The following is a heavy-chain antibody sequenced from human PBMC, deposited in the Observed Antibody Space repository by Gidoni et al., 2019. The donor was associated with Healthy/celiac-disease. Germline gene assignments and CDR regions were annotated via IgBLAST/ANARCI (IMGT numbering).Heavy chain of an antibody. CDR2: ISSSSSYI. J-gene: IGHJ4*02. D-gene: IGHD3-22*01. V-gene: IGHV3-21*01. CDR3: ARRSRQIYDSSGYPDY. Sequence: EVQLVESGGGLVKPGGYLRLSCAASGFTFSSYSMNWVRQAQGKGLEWVSSISSSSSYIYYADSVKGRFTISRDNGKNSLYLQMNSLRAEDTAVYYCARRSRQIYDSSGYPDYWGQGTLVTVSS. CDR1: GFTFSSYS.